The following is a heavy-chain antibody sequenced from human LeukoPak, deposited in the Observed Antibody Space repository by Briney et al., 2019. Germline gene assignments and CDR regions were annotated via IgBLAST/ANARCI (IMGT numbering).Heavy chain of an antibody. CDR2: INPNSGGT. CDR3: ARDRSGSSWLGLRYYYMDV. CDR1: GYTFTGCY. J-gene: IGHJ6*03. Sequence: ASVKVSCKASGYTFTGCYMHWVRQAPGQGLEWMGWINPNSGGTNYAQKFQGRVTMTRDTSISTAYMELSRLRSDDTAVYYCARDRSGSSWLGLRYYYMDVWGKGTTVTVSS. V-gene: IGHV1-2*02. D-gene: IGHD6-13*01.